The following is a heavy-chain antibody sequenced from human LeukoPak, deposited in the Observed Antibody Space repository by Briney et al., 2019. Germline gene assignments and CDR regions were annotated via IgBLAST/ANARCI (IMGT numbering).Heavy chain of an antibody. CDR3: VPKGNEGY. CDR2: ISPNGDNT. CDR1: GFRFSAYA. J-gene: IGHJ4*02. D-gene: IGHD1-1*01. V-gene: IGHV3-64D*06. Sequence: GGSLRLSCSASGFRFSAYAMHWVRQAPGKGLEYVSAISPNGDNTYYADSVRGRFSISRDNTKNTLYLQMNSLRPEDTAAYYCVPKGNEGYWGQGTLVTVSS.